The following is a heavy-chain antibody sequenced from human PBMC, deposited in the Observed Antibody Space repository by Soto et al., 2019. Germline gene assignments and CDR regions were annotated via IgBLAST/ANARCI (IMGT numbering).Heavy chain of an antibody. CDR2: IYYSGST. CDR3: ASLTGVSMGLFDP. V-gene: IGHV4-59*01. Sequence: QVQLQESGPGLVKASETLSLTCTVSGGSISSYYWSWIRQPPGKGLEWIGYIYYSGSTNYNPSLKSRVTISVDTSKNQFSLKLSSVTAADTAVYYCASLTGVSMGLFDPWGQGTLVTVSS. D-gene: IGHD3-10*01. CDR1: GGSISSYY. J-gene: IGHJ5*02.